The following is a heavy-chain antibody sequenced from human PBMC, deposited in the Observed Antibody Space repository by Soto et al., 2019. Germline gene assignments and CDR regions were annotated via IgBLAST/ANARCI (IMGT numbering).Heavy chain of an antibody. CDR1: GGSISSGGYY. D-gene: IGHD1-7*01. J-gene: IGHJ6*02. CDR2: IYYSGST. CDR3: ARDRGITGTTRDYYYYGMDV. Sequence: SETLSLXCTVSGGSISSGGYYWSWIRQHPGKGLEWIGYIYYSGSTYYNPSLKSRVTISVDTSKNQFSLKLSSVTAADTAVYYCARDRGITGTTRDYYYYGMDVWGQGTTVTVSS. V-gene: IGHV4-31*03.